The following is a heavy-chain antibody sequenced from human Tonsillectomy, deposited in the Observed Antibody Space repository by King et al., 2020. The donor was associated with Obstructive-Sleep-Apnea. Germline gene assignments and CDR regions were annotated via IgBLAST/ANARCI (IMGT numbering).Heavy chain of an antibody. CDR2: IFYSVGT. CDR3: ARDLGYSYGIDY. CDR1: GESTSTYY. D-gene: IGHD5-18*01. Sequence: VQLQESGPRLVKLSETLSLTCTLSGESTSTYYWSCIRQPPGKGLEWCGYIFYSVGTTYKPSLKSRVTISVDTSKNQFSPKLRSVTAADTAVYYCARDLGYSYGIDYWGQGTLVTVSS. V-gene: IGHV4-59*01. J-gene: IGHJ4*02.